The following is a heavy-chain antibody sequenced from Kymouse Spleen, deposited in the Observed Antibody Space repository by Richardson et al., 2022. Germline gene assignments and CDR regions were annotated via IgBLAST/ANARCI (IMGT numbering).Heavy chain of an antibody. J-gene: IGHJ4*02. CDR3: ARLLWFGESPYFDY. CDR1: GFTVSSNY. V-gene: IGHV3-66*03. Sequence: EVQLVESGGGLIQPGGSLRLSCAASGFTVSSNYMSWVRQAPGKGLEWVSVIYSCGSTYYADSVKGRFTISRDNSKNTLYLQMNSLRAEDTAVYYCARLLWFGESPYFDYWGQGTLVTVSS. CDR2: IYSCGST. D-gene: IGHD3-10*01.